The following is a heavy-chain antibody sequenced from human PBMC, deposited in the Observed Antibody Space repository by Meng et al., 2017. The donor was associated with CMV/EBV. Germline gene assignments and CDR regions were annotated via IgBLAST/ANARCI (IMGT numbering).Heavy chain of an antibody. V-gene: IGHV4-39*07. CDR1: SYD. Sequence: SYDWGWIRQPPGKGLEWIGSIYYSGSTYYNPSLKSRVTISVDTSKNQFSLKLSSVTAADTAVYYCARDLGGYCSSTSCRPNWFDPWGQGTLVTVSS. J-gene: IGHJ5*02. CDR2: IYYSGST. CDR3: ARDLGGYCSSTSCRPNWFDP. D-gene: IGHD2-2*01.